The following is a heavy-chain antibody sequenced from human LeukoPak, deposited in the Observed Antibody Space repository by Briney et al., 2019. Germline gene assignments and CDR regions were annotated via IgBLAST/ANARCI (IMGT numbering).Heavy chain of an antibody. Sequence: GGSLRLSCAASGFTFSSYAMSWVRQAPGKGLEWVSAISGGGGSTYYADSAKGRFTISRDNSKNALYLQMNSLRAEDTAVYYCAKVSSGWCPHSWGQGTLVTVSS. D-gene: IGHD6-19*01. CDR2: ISGGGGST. J-gene: IGHJ4*02. CDR3: AKVSSGWCPHS. CDR1: GFTFSSYA. V-gene: IGHV3-23*01.